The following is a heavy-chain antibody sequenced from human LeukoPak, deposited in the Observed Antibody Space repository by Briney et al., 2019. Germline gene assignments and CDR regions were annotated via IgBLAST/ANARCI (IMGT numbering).Heavy chain of an antibody. Sequence: PVASVKVSCKASGYTFSSYTINWVRQAPGQGLEWMAWLNTNTGDPASAQGFTGRFAFSVDKSITTAFLHINDLKAEDTAVYYCARSSRGVIALLDYWGQGTRVTVSS. J-gene: IGHJ4*02. CDR1: GYTFSSYT. D-gene: IGHD3-10*01. CDR3: ARSSRGVIALLDY. V-gene: IGHV7-4-1*02. CDR2: LNTNTGDP.